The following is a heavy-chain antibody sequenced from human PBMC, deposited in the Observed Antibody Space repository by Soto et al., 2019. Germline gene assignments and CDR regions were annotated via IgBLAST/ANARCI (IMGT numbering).Heavy chain of an antibody. CDR1: GYTFTSYA. D-gene: IGHD6-13*01. CDR2: INAGNGNT. CDR3: ARVLISSRRLRGPLDY. V-gene: IGHV1-3*01. J-gene: IGHJ4*02. Sequence: QVQLVQSGAEVKKPGASVKVSCKASGYTFTSYAMHWVRQAPGQRLEWMGWINAGNGNTKYSQKFQGRVTITRDTXAXXANMELSRLRSEDTAVYYCARVLISSRRLRGPLDYWGQGTLVTVSS.